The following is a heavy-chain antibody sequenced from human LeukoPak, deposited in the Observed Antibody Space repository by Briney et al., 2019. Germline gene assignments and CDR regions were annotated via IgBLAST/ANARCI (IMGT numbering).Heavy chain of an antibody. J-gene: IGHJ4*02. D-gene: IGHD3-22*01. V-gene: IGHV3-30*18. Sequence: GGSLRLSCAASGFTFSSYGMHWVRQAPGKGLEWVAVISYDGSNKYYADSVKGRFTISRDNSKNTLYLQMNSLRAEDTAVYYCAKDFHTYYYDSSGYYFYYWGQGTLVTVSS. CDR1: GFTFSSYG. CDR3: AKDFHTYYYDSSGYYFYY. CDR2: ISYDGSNK.